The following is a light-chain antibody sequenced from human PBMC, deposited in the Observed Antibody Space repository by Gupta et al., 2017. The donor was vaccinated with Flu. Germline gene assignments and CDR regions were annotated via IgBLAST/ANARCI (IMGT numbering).Light chain of an antibody. CDR1: QNLLYNSNNKNY. V-gene: IGKV4-1*01. J-gene: IGKJ3*01. CDR2: WAS. Sequence: DIVMTQSPDSLGVFLGERATINCKSSQNLLYNSNNKNYLAWFQQKPGQPPKLIIYWASTRQSGVPDRFSGSGSGTDFTLTISSLQAEDVAVYYCQQYYGTPFTFGPGTKVDIK. CDR3: QQYYGTPFT.